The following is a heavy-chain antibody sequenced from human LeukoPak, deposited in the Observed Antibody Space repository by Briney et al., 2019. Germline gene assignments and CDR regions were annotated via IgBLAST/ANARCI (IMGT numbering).Heavy chain of an antibody. D-gene: IGHD2-15*01. CDR2: IKRDGSET. CDR3: ARESPHCSGVSCFFDY. Sequence: GGSLRLSCAASGFTFSSYWMSWVRQAPGKGLEWVANIKRDGSETYYADSVKGRFTISRDNAKTSLYLQMNSLRAEDTAVYYCARESPHCSGVSCFFDYWGQGTLVTVSS. J-gene: IGHJ4*02. CDR1: GFTFSSYW. V-gene: IGHV3-7*01.